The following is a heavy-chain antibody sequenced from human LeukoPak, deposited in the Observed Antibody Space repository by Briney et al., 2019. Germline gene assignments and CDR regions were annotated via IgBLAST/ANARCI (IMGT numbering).Heavy chain of an antibody. CDR3: AKRGNYDNSGHYPLDH. D-gene: IGHD3-22*01. V-gene: IGHV3-30*02. CDR2: IRYDGSNK. CDR1: GFTFSGYV. Sequence: GGSLRLSCAASGFTFSGYVMTWVRQAPGKGLEWVAFIRYDGSNKYYADSVKGRFTISRDNSKNTLYLQMNSLRAEDTAVYFCAKRGNYDNSGHYPLDHWGQGTLVTVSS. J-gene: IGHJ4*02.